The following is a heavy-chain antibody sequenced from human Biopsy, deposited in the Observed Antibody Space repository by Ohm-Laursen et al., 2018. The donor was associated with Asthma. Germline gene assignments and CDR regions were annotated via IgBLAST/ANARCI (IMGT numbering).Heavy chain of an antibody. J-gene: IGHJ4*02. CDR1: GGTFNTYV. Sequence: SSVKVSCKSLGGTFNTYVIGWVRQASGQGLEWMGGINSVFGTTTYPQKFQDRVTITADDSTSTVYVELSSLRSEDTAVYYCARKAGSCISRTCYSLDFWGQGTLVTVSS. V-gene: IGHV1-69*01. CDR2: INSVFGTT. CDR3: ARKAGSCISRTCYSLDF. D-gene: IGHD2-2*01.